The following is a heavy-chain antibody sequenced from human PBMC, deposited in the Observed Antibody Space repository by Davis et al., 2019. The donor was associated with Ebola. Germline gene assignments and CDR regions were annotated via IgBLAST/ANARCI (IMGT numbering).Heavy chain of an antibody. J-gene: IGHJ4*02. CDR3: AKERFVGEDIVVVVAAAD. V-gene: IGHV3-11*04. Sequence: GESLKISCAASGFTFSDYYMSWIRQAPGKGLEWVSYISSSGSTIYYADSVKGRFTISRDNSKNTLYLQMNSLRAEDTAVYYCAKERFVGEDIVVVVAAADWGQGTLVTVSS. CDR2: ISSSGSTI. CDR1: GFTFSDYY. D-gene: IGHD2-15*01.